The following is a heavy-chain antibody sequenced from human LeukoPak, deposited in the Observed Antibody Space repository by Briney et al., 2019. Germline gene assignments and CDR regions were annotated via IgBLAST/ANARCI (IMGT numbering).Heavy chain of an antibody. Sequence: GESLKISCKGSGYRFTSYWIGWVRQMPGKGLEWMGIIYPGDSDTRYSPSFQGQVTISADKSINTAYLQWSSLKASDTAMFYCARGRDGYNSDFDYWGQGTLVTVSS. CDR3: ARGRDGYNSDFDY. CDR2: IYPGDSDT. J-gene: IGHJ4*02. CDR1: GYRFTSYW. D-gene: IGHD5-24*01. V-gene: IGHV5-51*01.